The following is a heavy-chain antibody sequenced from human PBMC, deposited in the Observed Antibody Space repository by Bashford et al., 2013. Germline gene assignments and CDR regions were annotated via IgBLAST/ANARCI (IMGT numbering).Heavy chain of an antibody. J-gene: IGHJ4*02. V-gene: IGHV1-8*01. Sequence: WVRQAPGQGLEWMGWMNPKTFNTGSAQKFQGRVTLTRDTSISTAYMELSSLRPEDTAVYYCARGRGGPLSIFGFVSSGALILITWGQGTLVTVSS. D-gene: IGHD3-3*01. CDR2: MNPKTFNT. CDR3: ARGRGGPLSIFGFVSSGALILIT.